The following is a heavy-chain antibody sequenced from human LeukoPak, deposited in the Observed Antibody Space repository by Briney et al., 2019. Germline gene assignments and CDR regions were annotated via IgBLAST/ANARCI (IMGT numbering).Heavy chain of an antibody. CDR1: GGSFSGYY. J-gene: IGHJ4*02. D-gene: IGHD4-23*01. Sequence: SETLSLTCAVYGGSFSGYYWSWIRQPPGKGLEWIGEINHSGSTNYNPSLKSRVTISVDRSKNQFSLKLSSVTAADTAVYYCARGDGGNSHYFDYWGQGTLVTVSS. CDR2: INHSGST. V-gene: IGHV4-34*01. CDR3: ARGDGGNSHYFDY.